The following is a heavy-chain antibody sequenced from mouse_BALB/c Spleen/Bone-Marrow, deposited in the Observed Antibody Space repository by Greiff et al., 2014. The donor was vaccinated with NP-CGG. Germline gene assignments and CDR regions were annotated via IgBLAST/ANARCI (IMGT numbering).Heavy chain of an antibody. CDR2: ILPGSGST. V-gene: IGHV1-9*01. CDR3: ARRGISWFAY. CDR1: GYTFSSYW. J-gene: IGHJ3*01. Sequence: QVQLQQSGAELMKPGASVKISCKANGYTFSSYWIEWVKQRPGHGLEWIGEILPGSGSTXXNEKFKGKAXFTADTSSNTAYMQLSSLTSEDSAVYYCARRGISWFAYWGQGTLGTVSA.